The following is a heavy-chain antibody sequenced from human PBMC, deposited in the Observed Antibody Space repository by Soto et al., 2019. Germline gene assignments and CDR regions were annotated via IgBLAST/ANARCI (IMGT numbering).Heavy chain of an antibody. V-gene: IGHV1-2*04. J-gene: IGHJ6*03. D-gene: IGHD6-19*01. Sequence: ASVKGSCKASGYTFTGYYMHWVRQAPGQGLEWMGWINPNSGGTNYAQKFQGWVTMTRDTSISTAYMELSRLRSDDTAVYYCARDSVAATSKDYYMDVWGKGTTVTVSS. CDR1: GYTFTGYY. CDR3: ARDSVAATSKDYYMDV. CDR2: INPNSGGT.